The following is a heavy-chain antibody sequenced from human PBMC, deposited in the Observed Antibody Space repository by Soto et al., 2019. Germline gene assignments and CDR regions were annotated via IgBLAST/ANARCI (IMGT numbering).Heavy chain of an antibody. D-gene: IGHD1-7*01. J-gene: IGHJ5*02. CDR1: GYTFTSYY. CDR2: INPSGGST. Sequence: QVQLVQSGAEVKKPGASVKVSCKASGYTFTSYYMHWVRQAPGQGLEWMGIINPSGGSTSYAQKFQGSVTMTRDTSTSTVYMELSSLRSEDTAVYYCARALNWNYSLDPWGQGTLVTVSS. V-gene: IGHV1-46*01. CDR3: ARALNWNYSLDP.